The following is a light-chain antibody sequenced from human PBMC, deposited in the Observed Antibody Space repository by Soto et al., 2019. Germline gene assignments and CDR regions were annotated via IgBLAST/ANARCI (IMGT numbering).Light chain of an antibody. CDR3: QSYNRSLNTFYV. Sequence: QSVLTQPPSVSGAPGQRVTISCTGTSSNIGAGYDVHWYQHLPGTAPKLLIYGNTIRPSGVPDRFSGSKSGTSASLAITGLQAEDEADYYCQSYNRSLNTFYVFGTGTKVTVL. CDR2: GNT. J-gene: IGLJ1*01. CDR1: SSNIGAGYD. V-gene: IGLV1-40*01.